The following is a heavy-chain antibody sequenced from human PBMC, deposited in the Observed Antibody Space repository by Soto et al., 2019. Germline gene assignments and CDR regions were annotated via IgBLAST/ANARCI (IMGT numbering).Heavy chain of an antibody. Sequence: PGESLQITCHGSGNSFTSYWISLGRQIPGKFREWMVRIDPSDSYTNYSPSFQGHVTISADKSISTAYLQWSSLKASDTAMYYCARMWCSSTSCYPPAFDIWGQGTMVTVSS. CDR2: IDPSDSYT. J-gene: IGHJ3*02. D-gene: IGHD2-2*01. CDR3: ARMWCSSTSCYPPAFDI. CDR1: GNSFTSYW. V-gene: IGHV5-10-1*01.